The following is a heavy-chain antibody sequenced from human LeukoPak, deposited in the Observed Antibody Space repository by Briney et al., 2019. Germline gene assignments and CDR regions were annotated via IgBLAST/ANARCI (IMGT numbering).Heavy chain of an antibody. Sequence: GGPLRLSCAASGFTFTDYWMSWVRQAPGKGLEWWANIKHDGGEKYHVDSVKSRFTISRDNTKISLYLKMNSLRAEDTAVYYCTRSYSPFDYWGQGTLVTVSS. D-gene: IGHD6-13*01. J-gene: IGHJ4*02. V-gene: IGHV3-7*05. CDR1: GFTFTDYW. CDR2: IKHDGGEK. CDR3: TRSYSPFDY.